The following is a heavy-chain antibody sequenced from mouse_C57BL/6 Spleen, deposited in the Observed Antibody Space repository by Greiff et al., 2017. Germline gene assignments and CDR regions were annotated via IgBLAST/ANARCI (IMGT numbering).Heavy chain of an antibody. CDR2: ISYDGSN. D-gene: IGHD1-1*01. CDR1: GYSITSGYY. J-gene: IGHJ3*01. V-gene: IGHV3-6*01. CDR3: AREGAYYGSSYEAY. Sequence: EVKLMESGPGLVKPSQSLSLTCSVTGYSITSGYYWNWIRQFPGNKLEWMGYISYDGSNNYNPSLKNRISITRDTSKNQFFLKLNSVTTEDTATYYCAREGAYYGSSYEAYWGQGTLVTVSA.